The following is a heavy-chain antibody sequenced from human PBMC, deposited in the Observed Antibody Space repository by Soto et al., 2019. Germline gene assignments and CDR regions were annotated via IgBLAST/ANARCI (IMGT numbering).Heavy chain of an antibody. CDR1: GYTITSYD. Sequence: QVQLVQSGAEVKKPGASVNVCCKASGYTITSYDISWVRQAPGQGLEWMGWISTYKGNTNYAQKLQGRATMTTDTSTSTADMELRSLRSDATAVDYCARGMGQPLDYGGQGTLVTVSS. V-gene: IGHV1-18*01. CDR2: ISTYKGNT. J-gene: IGHJ4*02. D-gene: IGHD3-16*01. CDR3: ARGMGQPLDY.